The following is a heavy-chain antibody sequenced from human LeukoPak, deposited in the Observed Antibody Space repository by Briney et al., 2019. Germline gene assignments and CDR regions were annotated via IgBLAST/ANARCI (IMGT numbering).Heavy chain of an antibody. J-gene: IGHJ6*02. D-gene: IGHD3-3*01. V-gene: IGHV4-39*07. CDR2: IYYSGST. Sequence: SETLSLTCTVSGGSISSYYWSWIRQPPGKGLEWIGSIYYSGSTYYNPSLKSRVTISVDTSKNQFSLKLSSATAADTAVYYCASTFTIHYYYGMDVWGQGTTVTVSS. CDR3: ASTFTIHYYYGMDV. CDR1: GGSISSYY.